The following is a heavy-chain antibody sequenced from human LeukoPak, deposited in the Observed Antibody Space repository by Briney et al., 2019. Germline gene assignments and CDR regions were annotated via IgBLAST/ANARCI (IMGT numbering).Heavy chain of an antibody. CDR3: ARGVIPRAFDI. D-gene: IGHD2-21*01. J-gene: IGHJ3*02. Sequence: TPSQTLSLTCTVSVGSISSGDYYWNWIRQPPGKGLEWIGYIYYSGSTYYNPSLKSRVTISVDTSKNQFSLKLSSVTAADTAVYYCARGVIPRAFDIWGQGTMVTVSS. V-gene: IGHV4-30-4*08. CDR2: IYYSGST. CDR1: VGSISSGDYY.